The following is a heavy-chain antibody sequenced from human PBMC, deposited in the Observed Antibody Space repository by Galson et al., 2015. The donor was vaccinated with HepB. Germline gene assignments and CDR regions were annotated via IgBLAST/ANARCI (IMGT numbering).Heavy chain of an antibody. J-gene: IGHJ3*02. Sequence: SLRLSCAASGFTFSSYGMHWVRQAPGKGLEWVAVIWYDGSNKYYADSVKGRFTISRDNSKNTLYLQMNSLRAEDTAVYYCARQTDPLDAFDIWGQGTMVTVSS. CDR3: ARQTDPLDAFDI. D-gene: IGHD1-14*01. V-gene: IGHV3-33*08. CDR1: GFTFSSYG. CDR2: IWYDGSNK.